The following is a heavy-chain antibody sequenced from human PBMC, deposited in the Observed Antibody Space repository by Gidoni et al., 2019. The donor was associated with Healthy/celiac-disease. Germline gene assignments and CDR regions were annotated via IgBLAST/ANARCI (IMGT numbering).Heavy chain of an antibody. D-gene: IGHD5-12*01. Sequence: QLQLQESGPGLVKPSETLSLTCTVSSGPISSSRYYWGWIRQPPGKGLEWIGSIYYSGSTYYNPSLKSRVTISVDTSKNQFSLKLSSVTAADTAVYYCASSAVDNPSRFDYWGQGTLVTVSS. V-gene: IGHV4-39*07. CDR1: SGPISSSRYY. CDR3: ASSAVDNPSRFDY. CDR2: IYYSGST. J-gene: IGHJ4*02.